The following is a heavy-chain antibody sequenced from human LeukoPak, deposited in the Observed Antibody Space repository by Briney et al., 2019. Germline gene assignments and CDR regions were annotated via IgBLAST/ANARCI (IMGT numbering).Heavy chain of an antibody. Sequence: NPSETLSLTCTVSGGSISSSSYYWGWIRQPPGKGLEWIGSIYYSGSTYYNPSLKGRVTISVDTSKNQFSLKLSSVTAADTAVYYCARRTRYSSGWYGGFGAFDIWGQGTMVTVSS. CDR2: IYYSGST. CDR1: GGSISSSSYY. J-gene: IGHJ3*02. V-gene: IGHV4-39*01. D-gene: IGHD6-19*01. CDR3: ARRTRYSSGWYGGFGAFDI.